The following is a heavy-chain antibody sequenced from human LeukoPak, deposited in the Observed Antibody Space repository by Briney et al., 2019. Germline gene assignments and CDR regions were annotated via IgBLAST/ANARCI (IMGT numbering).Heavy chain of an antibody. CDR3: ASTTLAQSSLESYMDV. Sequence: SETLSLTCTVSGRSIWRHHGSWPRHPPGARLEGMVYIYYSGSTIYNPSLKSRVTISVDTSKNQFSLKLSSVTAADTAVYYCASTTLAQSSLESYMDVWGKGTTVTVSS. CDR2: IYYSGST. D-gene: IGHD3-3*02. V-gene: IGHV4-59*11. J-gene: IGHJ6*03. CDR1: GRSIWRHH.